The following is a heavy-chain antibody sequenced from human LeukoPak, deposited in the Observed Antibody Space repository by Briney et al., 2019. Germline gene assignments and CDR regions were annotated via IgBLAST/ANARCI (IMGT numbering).Heavy chain of an antibody. CDR3: AMKAVPRPRLYDAFDF. D-gene: IGHD2-2*02. J-gene: IGHJ3*01. CDR2: IYSGGNT. V-gene: IGHV3-53*01. Sequence: GGSLRLSCTVSGFTVSSNSMSWVRQAPGKGLEWVSFIYSGGNTHYSDSVKGRFTISRDNSKNTLYLQMNSLRADDTAVYYCAMKAVPRPRLYDAFDFWGQGTVVTVSS. CDR1: GFTVSSNS.